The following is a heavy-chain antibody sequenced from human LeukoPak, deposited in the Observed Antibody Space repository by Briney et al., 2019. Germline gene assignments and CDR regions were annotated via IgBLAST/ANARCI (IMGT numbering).Heavy chain of an antibody. V-gene: IGHV4-39*07. Sequence: SETLSLTCTVSGGSISSSSYDWGWIRQPRGKGREWIERMYYSGSTYYHPSLKSRVTISVDTSKNQFSLKLSSVTAADTAVYYCARDRGGDWYLRGDIWGQGTMVTVSS. CDR2: MYYSGST. CDR1: GGSISSSSYD. D-gene: IGHD2-21*02. CDR3: ARDRGGDWYLRGDI. J-gene: IGHJ3*02.